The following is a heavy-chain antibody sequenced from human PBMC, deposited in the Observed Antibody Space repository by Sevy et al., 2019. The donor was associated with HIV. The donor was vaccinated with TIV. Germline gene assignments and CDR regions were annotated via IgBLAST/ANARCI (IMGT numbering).Heavy chain of an antibody. D-gene: IGHD3-22*01. Sequence: GESLKISCAASGFTFNNAWMSWVRQAPGKGLEWVGRIKSKTDGGTTDYAAPVKGRFTISRDDSKNTLYLQMNSLKTEDTAVYYCTTGAYYYDSGGYRGFDYWGQGTLVTV. V-gene: IGHV3-15*01. CDR2: IKSKTDGGTT. CDR1: GFTFNNAW. CDR3: TTGAYYYDSGGYRGFDY. J-gene: IGHJ4*02.